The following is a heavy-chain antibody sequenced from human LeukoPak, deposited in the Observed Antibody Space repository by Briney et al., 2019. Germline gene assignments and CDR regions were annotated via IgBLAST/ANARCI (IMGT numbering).Heavy chain of an antibody. J-gene: IGHJ4*02. D-gene: IGHD1-26*01. V-gene: IGHV4-39*01. CDR1: GGSISSSSYY. Sequence: SETLSLTCTVSGGSISSSSYYWGWIRQPPGKGLEWIGSIYYSGSTYYNPSLKSRVTISVDTSKNQFSLKLSSVTAADTAVYYCARQQLSGSPRFDYWGQGTLVTVSS. CDR3: ARQQLSGSPRFDY. CDR2: IYYSGST.